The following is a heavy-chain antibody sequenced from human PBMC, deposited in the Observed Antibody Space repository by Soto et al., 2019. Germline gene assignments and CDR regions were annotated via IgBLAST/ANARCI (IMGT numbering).Heavy chain of an antibody. CDR3: AREGRSSSSFHYYYYYYMDV. V-gene: IGHV3-7*01. CDR2: IKQDGSEK. Sequence: PAGYLRLSYAASGFTFSSYWMSWVRQALGKGLEWVANIKQDGSEKYYVDFVKGRFTISRDNAKNSLYLQMNSLRAEVTSVYYCAREGRSSSSFHYYYYYYMDVWGKGT. D-gene: IGHD6-6*01. CDR1: GFTFSSYW. J-gene: IGHJ6*03.